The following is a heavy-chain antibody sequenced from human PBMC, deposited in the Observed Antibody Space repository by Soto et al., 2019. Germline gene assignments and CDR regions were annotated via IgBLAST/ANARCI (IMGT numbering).Heavy chain of an antibody. CDR2: IYHSGST. D-gene: IGHD3-10*01. CDR1: GGSISSSNW. J-gene: IGHJ6*02. V-gene: IGHV4-4*02. Sequence: SETLSLTCAVSGGSISSSNWWSWVRQPPGKGLEWIGEIYHSGSTNYNPSLKSRVTISVDKSKNQFSLKLSSVTAADTAVYYFAHSSGSYYNSPWYYGMDVWSQGTTVTVSS. CDR3: AHSSGSYYNSPWYYGMDV.